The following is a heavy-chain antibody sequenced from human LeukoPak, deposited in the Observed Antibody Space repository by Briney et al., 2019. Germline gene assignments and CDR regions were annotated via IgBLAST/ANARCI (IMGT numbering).Heavy chain of an antibody. Sequence: SETLSLTCTVSGGSISTYSWSWIRQPPGKGLEWIGCIYYSGSTNYNPSLNSRVTISVDTSKNQFSLKLTSMTAADTAVYYCARGGATGWPLSWFDPWGQGTLVTVSS. V-gene: IGHV4-59*08. CDR1: GGSISTYS. CDR2: IYYSGST. D-gene: IGHD1-26*01. CDR3: ARGGATGWPLSWFDP. J-gene: IGHJ5*02.